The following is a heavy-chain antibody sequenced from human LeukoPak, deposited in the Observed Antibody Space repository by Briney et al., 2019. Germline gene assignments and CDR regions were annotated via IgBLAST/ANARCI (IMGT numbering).Heavy chain of an antibody. CDR2: IATHTGNT. CDR3: ATTSNYFHKSGPGVF. CDR1: GYSFTTYV. Sequence: ASVKVSCMASGYSFTTYVISWVRQAPGQGLEWLGWIATHTGNTRSTQTLQDRVTLTTDTSTSTAYMELRSLRSDDTAVYYCATTSNYFHKSGPGVFWGQGTLVSVSS. V-gene: IGHV1-18*01. J-gene: IGHJ4*02. D-gene: IGHD3-22*01.